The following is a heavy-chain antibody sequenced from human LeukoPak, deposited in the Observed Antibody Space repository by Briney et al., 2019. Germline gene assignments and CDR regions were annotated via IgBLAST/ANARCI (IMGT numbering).Heavy chain of an antibody. CDR2: INHSGST. J-gene: IGHJ4*02. CDR3: ARHAQTDYSNYLFDY. D-gene: IGHD4-11*01. Sequence: SETLSLTCAVYGGSFSGYYWSWIRQPPGKGLEWIGEINHSGSTNYNPSLKSRVTISVDTSKNQFSLKLSSVTAADTAVYYCARHAQTDYSNYLFDYWGQGTLVTVSS. CDR1: GGSFSGYY. V-gene: IGHV4-34*01.